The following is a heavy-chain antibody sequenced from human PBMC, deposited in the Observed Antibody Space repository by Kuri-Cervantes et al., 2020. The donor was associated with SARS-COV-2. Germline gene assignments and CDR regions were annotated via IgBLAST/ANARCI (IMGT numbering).Heavy chain of an antibody. CDR2: ISGSGGST. CDR3: ARDLLMTLHSHYFDY. D-gene: IGHD2-21*01. J-gene: IGHJ4*02. V-gene: IGHV3-23*01. Sequence: GGSLRLSCAASGFTFSSYAMSWVRQAPGKGLEWVSAISGSGGSTYYADSVKGRFTISRDNAKNSVYLQMNSLRAEDTAVYYCARDLLMTLHSHYFDYWGQGTLVTVSS. CDR1: GFTFSSYA.